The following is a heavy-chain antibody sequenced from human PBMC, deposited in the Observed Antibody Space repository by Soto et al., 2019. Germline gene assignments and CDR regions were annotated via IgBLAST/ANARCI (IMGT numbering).Heavy chain of an antibody. Sequence: SQTLSLTYNVSGAYIYTDYWNWIRESGGRGLEWIGYVSEGGSTDDNPSLERRVTISLDTAKQQDYMKLRSVSAADTPTYFRAGYCSSSICPQEHYFALQVWGQGTTVPVS. D-gene: IGHD2-2*01. V-gene: IGHV4-59*01. CDR1: GAYIYTDY. CDR3: AGYCSSSICPQEHYFALQV. CDR2: VSEGGST. J-gene: IGHJ6*02.